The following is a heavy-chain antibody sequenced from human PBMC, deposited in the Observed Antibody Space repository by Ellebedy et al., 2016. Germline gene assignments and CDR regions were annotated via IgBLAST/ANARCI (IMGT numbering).Heavy chain of an antibody. CDR3: ARIGGVDGPTNAIDY. Sequence: GGSLRLXCTTSGFIFADYGWSWVRQAPGKGLEWVSGINWNGDKTGYADSVRGRVTISRVNAKNSLYLEMNSLRVEDTAVYYCARIGGVDGPTNAIDYWGQGALVTVSS. CDR2: INWNGDKT. J-gene: IGHJ4*02. V-gene: IGHV3-20*04. D-gene: IGHD2-15*01. CDR1: GFIFADYG.